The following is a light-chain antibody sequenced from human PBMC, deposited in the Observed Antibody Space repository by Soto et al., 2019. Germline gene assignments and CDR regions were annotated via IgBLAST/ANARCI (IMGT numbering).Light chain of an antibody. Sequence: EVVLTQSPATLSLSPGERATLSCRASENVRTFVDWYQQKPGQAPRLLIYGASNRATGIPARFSGSGSGTDFTLTISNLEPEDFALYYCQQYGGSPITFGQGTRLEIK. V-gene: IGKV3-11*01. J-gene: IGKJ5*01. CDR2: GAS. CDR1: ENVRTF. CDR3: QQYGGSPIT.